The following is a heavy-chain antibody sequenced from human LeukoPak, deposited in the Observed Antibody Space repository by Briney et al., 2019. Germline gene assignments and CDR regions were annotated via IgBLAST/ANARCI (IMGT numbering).Heavy chain of an antibody. D-gene: IGHD6-13*01. Sequence: SVKVSCKASGGTFSSYAISWVRQAPGQGLEWMGRIIPILGIANYAQKLQGRVTMTTDTSTSTAYMELRSLRSDDTAVYYCARGSSSEFDIWGQGTMVTVSS. CDR2: IIPILGIA. CDR3: ARGSSSEFDI. J-gene: IGHJ3*02. CDR1: GGTFSSYA. V-gene: IGHV1-69*04.